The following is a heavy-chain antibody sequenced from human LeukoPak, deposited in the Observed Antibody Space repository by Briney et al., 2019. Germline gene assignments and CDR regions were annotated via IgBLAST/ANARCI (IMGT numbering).Heavy chain of an antibody. CDR3: ARDLFRKGAFDI. Sequence: ASVKVSCKASGYTFTSYYMHWVRQAPGQGLEWMGIINPSGGSTSYAQKFQGRVTMTRDMSASTVYMELSSLRSEDTAVYYCARDLFRKGAFDIWGQGTMVTVSS. D-gene: IGHD2-21*01. J-gene: IGHJ3*02. CDR1: GYTFTSYY. CDR2: INPSGGST. V-gene: IGHV1-46*01.